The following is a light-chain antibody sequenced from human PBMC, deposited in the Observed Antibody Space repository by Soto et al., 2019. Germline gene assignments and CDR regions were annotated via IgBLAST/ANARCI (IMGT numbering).Light chain of an antibody. V-gene: IGKV1-33*01. CDR1: QDITNY. J-gene: IGKJ2*01. CDR2: DAS. Sequence: DIQMTQSPSTLSASVGDRVTITCQASQDITNYLNWYQQKPGKAPKLLIYDASNLKTGVPSRFSGGGSGTDFTFTISSPQPEDIATYFCQHYNSLPYTFGQGTKLEIK. CDR3: QHYNSLPYT.